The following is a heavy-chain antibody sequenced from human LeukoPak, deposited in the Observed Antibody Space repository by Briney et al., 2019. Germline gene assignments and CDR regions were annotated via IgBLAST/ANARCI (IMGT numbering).Heavy chain of an antibody. J-gene: IGHJ4*02. CDR3: ARYDSSGYRFDY. V-gene: IGHV4-59*08. CDR1: GGSISSYY. D-gene: IGHD3-22*01. CDR2: IYYSGST. Sequence: SETLCLTCTVSGGSISSYYWSWIRQPPGKGLEWIGYIYYSGSTNYNPSLKSRVTISVDTSQNQFSLKLSSVTAADTAVYYCARYDSSGYRFDYWGQGTLVTVSS.